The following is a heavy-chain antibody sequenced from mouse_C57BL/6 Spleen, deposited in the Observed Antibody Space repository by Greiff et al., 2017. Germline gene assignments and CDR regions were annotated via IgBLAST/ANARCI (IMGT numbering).Heavy chain of an antibody. V-gene: IGHV5-17*01. J-gene: IGHJ3*01. CDR1: GFTFSDYG. Sequence: EVQRVESGGGLVKPGGSLKLSCAASGFTFSDYGMHWVRQAPEKGLEWVAYISSGSSTIYYADTVKGRFTISRDNAKNTLFLQMTSLRSEDTAMYYCARGVHYYGSSWFAYWGQGTLVTVSA. D-gene: IGHD1-1*01. CDR3: ARGVHYYGSSWFAY. CDR2: ISSGSSTI.